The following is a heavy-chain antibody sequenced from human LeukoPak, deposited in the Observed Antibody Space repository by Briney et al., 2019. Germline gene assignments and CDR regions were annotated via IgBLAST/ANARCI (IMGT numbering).Heavy chain of an antibody. V-gene: IGHV3-33*01. D-gene: IGHD4-11*01. CDR2: IWSDGSNR. CDR1: GFIYSHYG. Sequence: PGRSLRLSWAASGFIYSHYGMHWVRQAPGKGLELVAVIWSDGSNRFYAGSVKGRFTISRDNSQNTLFLQMNSLRAEDTAMYYCARDAQRGFDYSNSLEYWGHGTLVTVSS. J-gene: IGHJ4*01. CDR3: ARDAQRGFDYSNSLEY.